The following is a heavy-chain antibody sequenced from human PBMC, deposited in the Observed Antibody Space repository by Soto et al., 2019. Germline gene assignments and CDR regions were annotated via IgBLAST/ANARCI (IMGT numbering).Heavy chain of an antibody. CDR2: LTPDTGDT. CDR1: GYILRSYD. D-gene: IGHD2-21*02. Sequence: QEQLVQSGAEVKKPGASVKVSCKASGYILRSYDIYWVRQAPGQGLEWMGSLTPDTGDTVYAQKFQGRMIVTRNTSISIAYMELNNLKPEDTAVYSCGRGLADGYYSYGMDVWGQGTTVTVSS. CDR3: GRGLADGYYSYGMDV. J-gene: IGHJ6*02. V-gene: IGHV1-8*01.